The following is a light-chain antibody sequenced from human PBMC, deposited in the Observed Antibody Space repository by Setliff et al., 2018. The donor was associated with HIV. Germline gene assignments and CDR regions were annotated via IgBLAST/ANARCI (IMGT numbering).Light chain of an antibody. V-gene: IGLV1-47*01. CDR2: RND. CDR1: NSNIGSNY. Sequence: QSVLTQPPSASGTPGQRVTISCSGGNSNIGSNYVYWYQQLPGTAPKLLIYRNDQRPSGVPDRFSGSKSGTSASLAISGLRSEDGADYYCAAWDDSLSGYVFGTGTKVTVL. J-gene: IGLJ1*01. CDR3: AAWDDSLSGYV.